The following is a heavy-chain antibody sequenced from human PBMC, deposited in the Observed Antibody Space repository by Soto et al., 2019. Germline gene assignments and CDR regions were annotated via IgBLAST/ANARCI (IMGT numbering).Heavy chain of an antibody. V-gene: IGHV3-11*01. CDR3: ARDLSHSNSPRLVHFWGCPGY. D-gene: IGHD6-19*01. CDR1: GFTFSDYY. CDR2: ISSSGSTI. J-gene: IGHJ4*02. Sequence: PGGSLRLSCAASGFTFSDYYMSWIRQAPGKGLEWGSYISSSGSTIYYADSVKGRFTISRDNAKNSLYLQMNSLRAEDTAVYYCARDLSHSNSPRLVHFWGCPGYWGQGTLVTVSS.